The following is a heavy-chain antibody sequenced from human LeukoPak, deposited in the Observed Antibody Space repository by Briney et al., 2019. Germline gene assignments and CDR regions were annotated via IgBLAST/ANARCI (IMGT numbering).Heavy chain of an antibody. CDR3: ARSIAAAGSEDY. Sequence: ETXSLTXXXXGGSISSYYWSWIRQPPGKGLEWIGYIYYSGSTNYNPSLESRVTISVDTSKNQFSLKLSSVTAADTAVYYCARSIAAAGSEDYWGQGTLVTVSS. CDR1: GGSISSYY. CDR2: IYYSGST. V-gene: IGHV4-59*08. D-gene: IGHD6-13*01. J-gene: IGHJ4*02.